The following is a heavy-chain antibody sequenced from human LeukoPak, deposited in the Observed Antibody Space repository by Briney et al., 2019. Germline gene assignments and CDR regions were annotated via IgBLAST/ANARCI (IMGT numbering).Heavy chain of an antibody. V-gene: IGHV3-33*08. CDR2: IWYDGSNK. CDR3: ARAQLPDYYDSSGIDY. Sequence: GGSLGLSCAASGFTFSSYGMHWVRQAPGKGLEWVAVIWYDGSNKYYADSVKGRFTISRDNSKNTLYLQMNSLRAEDTAVYYCARAQLPDYYDSSGIDYWGQGTLVTASS. J-gene: IGHJ4*02. D-gene: IGHD3-22*01. CDR1: GFTFSSYG.